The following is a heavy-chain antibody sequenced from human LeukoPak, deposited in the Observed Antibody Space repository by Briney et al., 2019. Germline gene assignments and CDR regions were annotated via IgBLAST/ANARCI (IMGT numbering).Heavy chain of an antibody. CDR1: GYSISSGYY. J-gene: IGHJ1*01. CDR2: IYHSGST. Sequence: PSETLSLTCTVSGYSISSGYYWGWIRQPPGKGLEWIGSIYHSGSTYYNPSLKSRVTISVDTSKNQFSLKLSSVTAADTAVYYCARRSPSSIAARPLPWDGFQHWGQGTLVTVSS. V-gene: IGHV4-38-2*02. D-gene: IGHD6-6*01. CDR3: ARRSPSSIAARPLPWDGFQH.